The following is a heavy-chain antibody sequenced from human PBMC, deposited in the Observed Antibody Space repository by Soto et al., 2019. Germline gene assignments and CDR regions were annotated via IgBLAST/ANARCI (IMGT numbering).Heavy chain of an antibody. D-gene: IGHD4-17*01. CDR2: IYYSGST. J-gene: IGHJ6*02. V-gene: IGHV4-31*03. Sequence: QVQLQESGPGLVKPSQTLSLTCTVSGGSISSGGYYWSWIRQHPGKGLEWIGYIYYSGSTYYNPYLIMRVXISLDXXKNQFALKLSSVTAADTAVYYCARAVPGYYYGMDVWGQGTTVTVSS. CDR3: ARAVPGYYYGMDV. CDR1: GGSISSGGYY.